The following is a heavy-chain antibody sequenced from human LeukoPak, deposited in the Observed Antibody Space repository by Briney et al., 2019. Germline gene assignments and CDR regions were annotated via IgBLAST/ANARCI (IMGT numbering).Heavy chain of an antibody. Sequence: ASVKVSCKASGYTFTSYGIGWVQQAPGQGLEWMGWISAYNGNTNYAQKLQGRVTMTTDTSTSTAYMELRSLRSDDTAVYYCARDNPAYYDFWSGYYRVSWFDPWGQGTLVTVSS. D-gene: IGHD3-3*01. V-gene: IGHV1-18*01. J-gene: IGHJ5*02. CDR2: ISAYNGNT. CDR1: GYTFTSYG. CDR3: ARDNPAYYDFWSGYYRVSWFDP.